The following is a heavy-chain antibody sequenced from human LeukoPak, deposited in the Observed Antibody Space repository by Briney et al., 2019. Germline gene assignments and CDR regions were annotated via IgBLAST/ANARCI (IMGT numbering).Heavy chain of an antibody. J-gene: IGHJ4*02. CDR1: GFTFSSHW. V-gene: IGHV3-7*05. CDR2: IKQDGSEK. D-gene: IGHD2-15*01. CDR3: AREWCRGDSCYRIFDY. Sequence: PGGSLRLSCAASGFTFSSHWMSWVRQAPGKGLEWVANIKQDGSEKYYVGSVKGRFTISRDNAKNSLYLQMNSLRAEDTAVYYCAREWCRGDSCYRIFDYWGQGTLVTVSS.